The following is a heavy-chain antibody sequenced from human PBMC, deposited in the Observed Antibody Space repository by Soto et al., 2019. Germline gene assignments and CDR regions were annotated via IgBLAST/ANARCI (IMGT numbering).Heavy chain of an antibody. J-gene: IGHJ6*02. Sequence: GGSLRLSCAASGFSFRNYAMRWVRQAPGKGLEWISTLTGSSSNIYYADSVKGRFAISRDNPKNTLYLQMSSLRAEDTAVYYCAKDRVWEFWSGYPDVGGQGTTVTVSS. CDR3: AKDRVWEFWSGYPDV. V-gene: IGHV3-23*01. CDR1: GFSFRNYA. D-gene: IGHD3-3*01. CDR2: LTGSSSNI.